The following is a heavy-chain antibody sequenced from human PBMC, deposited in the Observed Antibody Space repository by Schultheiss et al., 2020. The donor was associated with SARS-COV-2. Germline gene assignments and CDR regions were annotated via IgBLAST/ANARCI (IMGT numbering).Heavy chain of an antibody. CDR1: GGDFTNYW. CDR2: IYPGDSDT. J-gene: IGHJ6*02. D-gene: IGHD7-27*01. CDR3: ARLSTGDHWLVDYYYGMDV. Sequence: GGSLRLSCKVSGGDFTNYWIAWVRQMPGKGLEWMGIIYPGDSDTRYSPSFQGQVTISADKSISTAYLQWSSLKASDTAMYYCARLSTGDHWLVDYYYGMDVWGQGTTVTVSS. V-gene: IGHV5-51*01.